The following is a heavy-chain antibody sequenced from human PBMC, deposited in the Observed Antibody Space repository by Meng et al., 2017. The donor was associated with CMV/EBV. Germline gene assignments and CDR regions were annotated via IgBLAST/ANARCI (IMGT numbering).Heavy chain of an antibody. D-gene: IGHD6-19*01. CDR1: GYSFTSYW. CDR2: IYPGDSDT. J-gene: IGHJ4*02. V-gene: IGHV5-51*01. CDR3: ARQMRDDSSGWYAFDY. Sequence: GESLKISCKGSGYSFTSYWIGWVRQMPGKGLEWMGIIYPGDSDTRYSPSFQGQVTISADKSISTAYLQWSSLKASDTAMYYCARQMRDDSSGWYAFDYWGQGTLVTVSS.